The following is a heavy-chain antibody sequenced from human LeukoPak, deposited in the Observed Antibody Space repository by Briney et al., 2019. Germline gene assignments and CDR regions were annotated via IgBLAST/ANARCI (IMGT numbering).Heavy chain of an antibody. J-gene: IGHJ4*01. D-gene: IGHD3-16*01. CDR1: GYTFTNYY. CDR3: AREEEGGTFDY. Sequence: ASVKVSCKASGYTFTNYYMHWVRQAPGQGLEWMGIIRQSGGTIYAQKFQGRVAMPGDTSTSIVYMELSSLRSEDTALYYCAREEEGGTFDYWGEGTLVTVSS. V-gene: IGHV1-46*01. CDR2: IRQSGGT.